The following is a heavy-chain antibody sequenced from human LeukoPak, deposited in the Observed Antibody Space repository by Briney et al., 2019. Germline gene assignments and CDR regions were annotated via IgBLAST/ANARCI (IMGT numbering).Heavy chain of an antibody. J-gene: IGHJ4*02. CDR2: IKQDGSEK. CDR3: ARDLYYGSGSLDY. CDR1: GFTFSSYW. D-gene: IGHD3-10*01. V-gene: IGHV3-7*01. Sequence: GGSLRLSCAASGFTFSSYWMSWVRQAPGKGLEWVANIKQDGSEKYYVDSVKGRFTISRDNAKNSLYLQMNSLRAEDTAVYYCARDLYYGSGSLDYWGQGTLVTVSS.